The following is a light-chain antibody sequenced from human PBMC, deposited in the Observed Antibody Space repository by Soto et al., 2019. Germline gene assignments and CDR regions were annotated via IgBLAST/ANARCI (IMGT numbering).Light chain of an antibody. J-gene: IGKJ1*01. Sequence: EIVLTQSPGTLSLSPGERATLSCRTSQSVSSSYLAWYQQKPGQAPRLLIYGASSRATGIPDRFSGSGSGTDFTLTISRLEPEDFGVYYCQQYAGSPRTFGQGTQVEIK. CDR2: GAS. V-gene: IGKV3-20*01. CDR1: QSVSSSY. CDR3: QQYAGSPRT.